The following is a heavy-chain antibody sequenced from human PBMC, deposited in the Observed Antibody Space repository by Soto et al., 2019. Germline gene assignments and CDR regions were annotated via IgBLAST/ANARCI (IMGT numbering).Heavy chain of an antibody. V-gene: IGHV4-59*08. CDR1: GVSITGSY. J-gene: IGHJ4*02. Sequence: SETLSLTCTVSGVSITGSYWSWIRQTPGKTLEWIGYIYHSGTTTYNPSLKSRVTISVDTSKNQFSLKLSSVTAADTAVYYCARAPRYSSGWFDYWGQGTLVTVSS. D-gene: IGHD6-19*01. CDR3: ARAPRYSSGWFDY. CDR2: IYHSGTT.